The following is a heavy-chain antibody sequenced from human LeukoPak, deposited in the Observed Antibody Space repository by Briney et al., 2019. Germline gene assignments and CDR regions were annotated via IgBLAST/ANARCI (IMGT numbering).Heavy chain of an antibody. CDR3: ARDHSGSSSY. CDR2: IYSGGST. V-gene: IGHV3-53*05. Sequence: GGSLRLSCAASGFDCSDAWMTWVRQAPGKGLEWVSVIYSGGSTYYADSVKGRFTISRDNSKNTLYPQMNSLRAEDTAVYYCARDHSGSSSYWGQGTLVTVSS. CDR1: GFDCSDAW. J-gene: IGHJ4*02. D-gene: IGHD1-26*01.